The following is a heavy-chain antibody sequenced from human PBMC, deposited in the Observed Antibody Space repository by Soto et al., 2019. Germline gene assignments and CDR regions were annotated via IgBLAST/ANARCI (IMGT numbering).Heavy chain of an antibody. J-gene: IGHJ4*02. V-gene: IGHV3-33*01. CDR1: GVTFTTYG. D-gene: IGHD6-19*01. CDR3: ARGSSSGWYYFFVDF. Sequence: QVQLVESGGGVVHPGRSLRLSCAASGVTFTTYGMHWVRQAPGKGLEWVAIIWYDGSYKYYADSVKGRFTISRDISNNTLSLQMNSLIDEATAVYYCARGSSSGWYYFFVDFWGQGTLVTGSS. CDR2: IWYDGSYK.